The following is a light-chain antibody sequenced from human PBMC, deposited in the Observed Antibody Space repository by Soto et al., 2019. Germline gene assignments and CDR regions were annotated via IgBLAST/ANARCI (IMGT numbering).Light chain of an antibody. CDR3: QQCYNTPRT. J-gene: IGKJ1*01. CDR2: GAS. CDR1: QAINTY. V-gene: IGKV1-39*01. Sequence: IQMTQSPSSLSASVGDRIIVTCRASQAINTYLNWYQQRPGKAPKVLIYGASTLQSGVPSRFSGSGSGTDFTLTISNLQPEDFATYFCQQCYNTPRTFGPGTKVEF.